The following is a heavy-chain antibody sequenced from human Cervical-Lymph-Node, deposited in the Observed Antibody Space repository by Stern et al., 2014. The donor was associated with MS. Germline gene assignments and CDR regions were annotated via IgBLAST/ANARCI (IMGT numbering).Heavy chain of an antibody. CDR2: INPNAGTP. D-gene: IGHD4-23*01. V-gene: IGHV7-4-1*01. Sequence: VQLVQSGSELKKPGASVTVSCKASGYNISDYAINWVRQAPGQGLEWMGWINPNAGTPTYAPGLTGRFVFSLDTTVSTAYLQIDSLKAEDTAMYYCARMTTVVTDAFDIWGQGTMVIVSS. J-gene: IGHJ3*02. CDR3: ARMTTVVTDAFDI. CDR1: GYNISDYA.